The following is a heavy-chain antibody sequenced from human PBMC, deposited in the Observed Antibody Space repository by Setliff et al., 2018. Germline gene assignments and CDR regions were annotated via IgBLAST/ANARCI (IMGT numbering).Heavy chain of an antibody. V-gene: IGHV4-34*01. Sequence: SETLSLTCTVYGVSLSDYYWGWVRQSPGKGLDWIGEINHSGNTNYDPSLEGRISISVDTSKRQFSLKLSSVTAADTAMYYCRFWSGYYKNGYWGQGTLVTVSS. CDR2: INHSGNT. J-gene: IGHJ4*02. D-gene: IGHD3-3*01. CDR3: RFWSGYYKNGY. CDR1: GVSLSDYY.